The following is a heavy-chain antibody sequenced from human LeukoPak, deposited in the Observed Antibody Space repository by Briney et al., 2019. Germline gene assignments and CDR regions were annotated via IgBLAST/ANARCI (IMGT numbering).Heavy chain of an antibody. Sequence: GGSLRLSCAASGFTFSSYGMHWVRQAPGKGLEWVAVISYDGSNKYYADSVKGRFTISRDNSKNTLYLQMNSLRAEETAVYYCATFEYSSYQSFDYWGQGTLVTVSS. CDR2: ISYDGSNK. J-gene: IGHJ4*02. CDR3: ATFEYSSYQSFDY. V-gene: IGHV3-30*03. D-gene: IGHD6-6*01. CDR1: GFTFSSYG.